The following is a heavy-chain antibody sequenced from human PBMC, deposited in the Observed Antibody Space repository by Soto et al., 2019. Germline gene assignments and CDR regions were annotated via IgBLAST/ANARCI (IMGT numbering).Heavy chain of an antibody. Sequence: QVQLQESGPGLVKPSETLSLTCTVSGGSISSYYWSWIRQPAGKGLEWIGRIYTSGSTNYNPSLKSRVTMSVDTSKNQFSLKLSSVTAADTAVYYCASPGPYCSGGSCYSFDYWGQGTLVTVSS. D-gene: IGHD2-15*01. V-gene: IGHV4-4*07. CDR2: IYTSGST. CDR3: ASPGPYCSGGSCYSFDY. J-gene: IGHJ4*02. CDR1: GGSISSYY.